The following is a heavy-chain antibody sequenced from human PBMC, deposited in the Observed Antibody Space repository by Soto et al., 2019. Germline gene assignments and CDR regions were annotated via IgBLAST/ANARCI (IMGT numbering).Heavy chain of an antibody. Sequence: QVQLVQSGAEVKKPGASVKVSCKASGYTFTTYSISWVRQAPGQGLEWMGWISAYTGNTYYAQSLQDRVTMTTDTSNNTAYMELRSLRSDDTAVYFCARGGPYGDYFPGFFDYWGQGILLTVSS. CDR3: ARGGPYGDYFPGFFDY. V-gene: IGHV1-18*01. D-gene: IGHD4-17*01. J-gene: IGHJ4*02. CDR2: ISAYTGNT. CDR1: GYTFTTYS.